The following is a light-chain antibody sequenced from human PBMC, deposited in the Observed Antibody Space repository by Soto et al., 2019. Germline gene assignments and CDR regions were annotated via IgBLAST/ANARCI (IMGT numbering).Light chain of an antibody. J-gene: IGLJ1*01. CDR1: SSDFGSYNL. V-gene: IGLV2-23*01. CDR3: SSYAGSSTLLV. CDR2: QGG. Sequence: ALNHPASGNGVPREARPILCTGTSSDFGSYNLVSWYQQHPGKVPKLIIYQGGQRPSGVSSRFSGSKSGNTASLTISGLQAEDEAEYFCSSYAGSSTLLVFGTGTKVTVL.